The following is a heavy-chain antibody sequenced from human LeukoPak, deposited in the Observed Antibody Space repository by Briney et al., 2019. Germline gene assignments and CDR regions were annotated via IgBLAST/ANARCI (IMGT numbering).Heavy chain of an antibody. CDR2: ISDSGDGT. J-gene: IGHJ3*02. D-gene: IGHD1-1*01. CDR3: AREARGTTAAFDI. Sequence: GGSLRLSCAASGFTFRTYAMSWVRQAPGKGLEWVSGISDSGDGTYYAESVKGRFTISRDNSKNTVFLQMNSLRADDTAKYYCAREARGTTAAFDIWGQGTMVTVS. V-gene: IGHV3-23*01. CDR1: GFTFRTYA.